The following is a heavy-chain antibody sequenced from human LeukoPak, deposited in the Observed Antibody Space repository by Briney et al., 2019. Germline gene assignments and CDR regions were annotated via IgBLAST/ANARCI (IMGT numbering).Heavy chain of an antibody. V-gene: IGHV1-18*01. CDR2: ISAYNGDT. D-gene: IGHD4-23*01. CDR3: ARQLRWDQYYFDY. Sequence: ASVRVSCKASGYTFTSYGFSWVRQAPGQGLEWMGWISAYNGDTKYALNLQGRVTMTTDTSTSAAYMELRSLRSDDTAVYYCARQLRWDQYYFDYWGQGTLVTVSS. J-gene: IGHJ4*02. CDR1: GYTFTSYG.